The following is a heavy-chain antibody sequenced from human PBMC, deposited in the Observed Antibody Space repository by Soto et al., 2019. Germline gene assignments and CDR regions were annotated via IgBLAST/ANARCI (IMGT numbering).Heavy chain of an antibody. J-gene: IGHJ2*01. CDR1: GYTFTSYA. Sequence: QVQLVQSGAEVKKPGASVKVCKASGYTFTSYAMHWVRQAPGQRLEWMGWINAGNGNTKYSQKFQGRVTITRDTSASTAYMELSRLRSEDTAVYYCARGGSLYWYFDLWGRGTLVTVSS. V-gene: IGHV1-3*01. CDR3: ARGGSLYWYFDL. D-gene: IGHD1-26*01. CDR2: INAGNGNT.